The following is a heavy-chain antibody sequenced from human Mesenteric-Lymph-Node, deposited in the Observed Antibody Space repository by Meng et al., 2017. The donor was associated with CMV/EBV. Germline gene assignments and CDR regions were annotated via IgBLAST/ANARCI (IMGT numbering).Heavy chain of an antibody. D-gene: IGHD6-13*01. CDR3: ARVRAGSWDY. Sequence: GSLRLSCTVSGGSISSYFWSWIRQPPGKGLEWIGHIHSRGSTDYKSSLKSRVNISVDTSKNQFSLKLSSVTAADTAVYYCARVRAGSWDYWGQGTLVTVSS. J-gene: IGHJ4*02. CDR1: GGSISSYF. CDR2: IHSRGST. V-gene: IGHV4-59*01.